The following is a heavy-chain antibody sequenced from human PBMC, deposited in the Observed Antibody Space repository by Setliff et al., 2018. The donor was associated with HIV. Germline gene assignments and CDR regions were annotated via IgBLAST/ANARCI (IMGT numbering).Heavy chain of an antibody. CDR3: ARDFSGQQLVGGWFDP. J-gene: IGHJ5*02. V-gene: IGHV1-69*13. Sequence: GASVKVSCKASGFTFTNYAIHWVRQAPGQGLEWMGGIIPIFGTANYAQKFQGRVTITADESTSTAYMELSSLRSDDTAVYYCARDFSGQQLVGGWFDPWGQGTLVTVSS. D-gene: IGHD6-13*01. CDR2: IIPIFGTA. CDR1: GFTFTNYA.